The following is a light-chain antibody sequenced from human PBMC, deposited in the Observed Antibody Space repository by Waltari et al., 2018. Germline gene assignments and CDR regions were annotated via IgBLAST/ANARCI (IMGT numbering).Light chain of an antibody. Sequence: QPELPQSPSASASLRASVKLTCILSSGPSRSAIAPPHQQPQKGPRYLMKRNSDASHNKGDGIPDRFSGSSSGAERYLTISSLQSEDEADYYCQTWGTGTHVVFGGGTKLTVL. CDR2: RNSDASH. CDR1: SGPSRSA. J-gene: IGLJ2*01. CDR3: QTWGTGTHVV. V-gene: IGLV4-69*01.